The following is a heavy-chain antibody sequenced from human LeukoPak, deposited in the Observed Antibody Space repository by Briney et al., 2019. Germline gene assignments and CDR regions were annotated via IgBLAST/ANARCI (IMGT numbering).Heavy chain of an antibody. D-gene: IGHD3-10*01. Sequence: GRSLRLSCAASGFTFHDSAMHWVRQAPGKGLEWVSSISWNSGNIGYADPVKGRFTISRDNVKNSLYLQMNSLKAEDTALYYCATGPNYYGTFDYWGQGTLVTVSS. J-gene: IGHJ4*02. V-gene: IGHV3-9*01. CDR3: ATGPNYYGTFDY. CDR1: GFTFHDSA. CDR2: ISWNSGNI.